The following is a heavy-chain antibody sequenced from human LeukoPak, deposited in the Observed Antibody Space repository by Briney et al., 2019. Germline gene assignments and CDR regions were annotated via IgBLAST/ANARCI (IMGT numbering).Heavy chain of an antibody. CDR3: AKAGHHCSGGNCYPDY. V-gene: IGHV3-30*02. CDR2: IWYDGSNK. Sequence: GGSLRLSCAASGFTFSSYGMHWVRQAPGKGLEWVAVIWYDGSNKYYADSVKGRFTISRDNSKNTLYLQMISLRTEDTAVYYCAKAGHHCSGGNCYPDYWGQGTLVTVSS. J-gene: IGHJ4*02. CDR1: GFTFSSYG. D-gene: IGHD2-15*01.